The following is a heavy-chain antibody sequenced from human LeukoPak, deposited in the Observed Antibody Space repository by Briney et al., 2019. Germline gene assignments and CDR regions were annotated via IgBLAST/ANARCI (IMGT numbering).Heavy chain of an antibody. Sequence: GGSLRLSCAASGFTFSSYGMHWVRQAPGKGLEWVAVIWYDGSNKYYADSVKGRFTISRDNSKNTLYLQMNSLRAEDTAVYYCARDRWLTTGFDYWGQGTLVTVSS. D-gene: IGHD5-24*01. J-gene: IGHJ4*02. CDR1: GFTFSSYG. V-gene: IGHV3-33*01. CDR2: IWYDGSNK. CDR3: ARDRWLTTGFDY.